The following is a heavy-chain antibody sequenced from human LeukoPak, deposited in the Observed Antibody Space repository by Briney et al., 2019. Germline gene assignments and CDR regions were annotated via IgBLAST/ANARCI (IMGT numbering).Heavy chain of an antibody. CDR1: GFAFSSYG. CDR3: ATITGSPDY. J-gene: IGHJ4*02. Sequence: PGGSLRLSCAASGFAFSSYGMHWVRQAPGKGLEWVAAISYDGSNKYYADSVKGRFTISRDNSKNTLYLQMGSLRAEDTSLYYCATITGSPDYWGQGSLVTVSS. CDR2: ISYDGSNK. V-gene: IGHV3-30*03. D-gene: IGHD1-20*01.